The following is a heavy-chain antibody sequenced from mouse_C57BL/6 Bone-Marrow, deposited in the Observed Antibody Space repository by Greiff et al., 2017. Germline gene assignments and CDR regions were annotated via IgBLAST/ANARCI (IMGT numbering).Heavy chain of an antibody. CDR2: IYPGNGDT. D-gene: IGHD2-1*01. Sequence: QVQLQQSGAELVRPGASVKMSCTASGYTFTSYNMHWVKQTPRQGLEWIGAIYPGNGDTSYNQKFKGKATLTVDKSSSTAYMQLSSLTSEDSAVYFCARSWFYGNYYEAMDYWGQGTSVTVSS. CDR1: GYTFTSYN. J-gene: IGHJ4*01. CDR3: ARSWFYGNYYEAMDY. V-gene: IGHV1-12*01.